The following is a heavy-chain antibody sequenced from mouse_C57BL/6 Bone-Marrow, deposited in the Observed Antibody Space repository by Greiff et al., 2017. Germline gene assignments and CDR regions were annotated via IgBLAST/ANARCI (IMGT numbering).Heavy chain of an antibody. CDR2: INPNNGGT. V-gene: IGHV1-18*01. CDR1: GYTFTDYN. D-gene: IGHD1-1*01. Sequence: VQLQQSGPELVKPGASVKIPCKASGYTFTDYNMDWVKQSHGKSLEWIGDINPNNGGTIYNQKFKGKATLTVDKSSSTAYMELRSLTSEDTAVYYCARTPYYYGSSYGAWSAYWGQGTLVTVSA. CDR3: ARTPYYYGSSYGAWSAY. J-gene: IGHJ3*01.